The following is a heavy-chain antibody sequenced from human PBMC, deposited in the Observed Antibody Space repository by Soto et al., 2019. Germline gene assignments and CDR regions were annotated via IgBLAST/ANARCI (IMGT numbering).Heavy chain of an antibody. CDR1: GYTFTSYD. J-gene: IGHJ6*03. D-gene: IGHD3-9*01. CDR3: ARGNRVRYFDWLSYYMDV. CDR2: MNPNSGNT. Sequence: ASVKVSCKASGYTFTSYDINWVRQATGQGLEWMGWMNPNSGNTGYAQKFQGRVTMTRNTSISTAYMELSSLRSEDTAVYYCARGNRVRYFDWLSYYMDVWGKGTTVTVSS. V-gene: IGHV1-8*01.